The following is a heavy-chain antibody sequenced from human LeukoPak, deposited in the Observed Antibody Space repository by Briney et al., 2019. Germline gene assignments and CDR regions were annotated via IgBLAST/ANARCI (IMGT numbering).Heavy chain of an antibody. CDR2: IYSGGST. D-gene: IGHD3-22*01. CDR3: ARDPPGYYDSSGYRPSPY. CDR1: GFTVSSNY. V-gene: IGHV3-66*01. J-gene: IGHJ4*02. Sequence: PGGSLRLSCAASGFTVSSNYMSWVRQAPGKVLEWVSVIYSGGSTYYADSVKGRFTISRDNSKNTLYLQMNSLRAEDAAVYYCARDPPGYYDSSGYRPSPYWGQGTLVTVSS.